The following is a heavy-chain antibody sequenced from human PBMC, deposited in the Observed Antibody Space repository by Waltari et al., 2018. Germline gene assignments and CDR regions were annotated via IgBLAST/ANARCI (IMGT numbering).Heavy chain of an antibody. Sequence: QVQLQESGPGLVKPSETLSLTRTVSGGSISSHYWGWIRQPPGKGLEWIGYIYYSGSTNYNPSRKSRVTISVDTSKNQFSLKLSSVTAADTAVYYCATPGGNYYYGMDVWGQGTTVTVSS. J-gene: IGHJ6*02. CDR3: ATPGGNYYYGMDV. D-gene: IGHD3-16*01. V-gene: IGHV4-59*11. CDR2: IYYSGST. CDR1: GGSISSHY.